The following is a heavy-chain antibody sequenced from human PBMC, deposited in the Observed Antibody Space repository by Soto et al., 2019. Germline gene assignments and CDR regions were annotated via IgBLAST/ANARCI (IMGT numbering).Heavy chain of an antibody. V-gene: IGHV1-69*02. CDR1: GGTLSSDS. Sequence: QVQLVQSGAELKKPGSSVKVSCMSSGGTLSSDSFSWVRQAPGQGLEWMGRIIPVLGIPNYAQKFQGRLTISADRSTTTGDMELGSLTAEDTAVYYCARVVDFYFDDWGQGTMVTVSS. CDR2: IIPVLGIP. J-gene: IGHJ4*02. D-gene: IGHD5-12*01. CDR3: ARVVDFYFDD.